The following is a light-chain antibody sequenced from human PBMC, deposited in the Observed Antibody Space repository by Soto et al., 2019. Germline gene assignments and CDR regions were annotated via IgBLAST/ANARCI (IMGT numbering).Light chain of an antibody. J-gene: IGKJ4*01. CDR3: LHHYNWPLT. CDR2: DAS. CDR1: QSVSSY. Sequence: EIVLTQSPATLSLSPGERATLSCRASQSVSSYLAWYQHKPGQAPRLLIYDASNRATGIPARFSGSGSGTDFTLTISRLEPEDFAVYYCLHHYNWPLTFGGGNKVEIK. V-gene: IGKV3-11*01.